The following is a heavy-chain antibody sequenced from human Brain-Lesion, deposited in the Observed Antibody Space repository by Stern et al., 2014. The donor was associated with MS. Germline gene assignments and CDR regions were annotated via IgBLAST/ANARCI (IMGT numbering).Heavy chain of an antibody. J-gene: IGHJ4*02. D-gene: IGHD3-10*01. CDR1: GGSISSSSYY. CDR3: AKLWLGEFPESPFDY. CDR2: IYYRGST. V-gene: IGHV4-39*01. Sequence: VQLVESGPGLVKPSETLSLTCTVSGGSISSSSYYWGWIRQPPGKGLEWIGSIYYRGSTYYNPSLKSRVTLSMDTSKNQFPLRRSFGTAADTAVYFCAKLWLGEFPESPFDYWGQGTLVTVSS.